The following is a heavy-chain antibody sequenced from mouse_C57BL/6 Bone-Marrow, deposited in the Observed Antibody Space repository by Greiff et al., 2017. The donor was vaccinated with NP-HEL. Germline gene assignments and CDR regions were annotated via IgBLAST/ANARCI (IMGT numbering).Heavy chain of an antibody. V-gene: IGHV1-55*01. D-gene: IGHD2-2*01. CDR2: IYPGSGST. J-gene: IGHJ1*03. CDR1: GYTFTSYW. CDR3: ARKTLRVLWLRRGYWYFDV. Sequence: QVQLQQPGAELVKPGASVKMSCKASGYTFTSYWITWVKQRPGQGLEWIGDIYPGSGSTNYNEKLKSKATLTVDTSSSTAYMQLSSLTSEDSAVYYCARKTLRVLWLRRGYWYFDVWGTGTTVTVSS.